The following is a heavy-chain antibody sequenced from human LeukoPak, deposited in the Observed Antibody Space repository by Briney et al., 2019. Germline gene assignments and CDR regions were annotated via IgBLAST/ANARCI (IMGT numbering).Heavy chain of an antibody. CDR3: AAEDTARRPGRTVDI. CDR2: INHSGST. D-gene: IGHD5-18*01. CDR1: GGSFSGYY. Sequence: PSETLSLTCAVYGGSFSGYYWSWIRQPPGKGLEWIGEINHSGSTNYNPSLKSRVTISVDTSKNQFSLKLNSVTAADTAVYYCAAEDTARRPGRTVDIWGQGTMVTVSS. V-gene: IGHV4-34*01. J-gene: IGHJ3*02.